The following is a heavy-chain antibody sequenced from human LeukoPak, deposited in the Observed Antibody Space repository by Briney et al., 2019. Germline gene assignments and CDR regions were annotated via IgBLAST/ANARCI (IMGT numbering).Heavy chain of an antibody. CDR3: AKVIVATTPRDI. V-gene: IGHV1-69*13. CDR1: GGTFSSYA. CDR2: IIPIFGTA. D-gene: IGHD5-12*01. Sequence: SVKVSCKASGGTFSSYAISWVRQAPGQGLEWMGGIIPIFGTANYAQKFQGRVTITADESTSTAYMELSSLRSEDTAVYYCAKVIVATTPRDIWGQGTMVTVSS. J-gene: IGHJ3*02.